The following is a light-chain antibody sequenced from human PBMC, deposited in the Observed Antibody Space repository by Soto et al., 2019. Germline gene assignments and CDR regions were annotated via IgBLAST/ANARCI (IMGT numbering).Light chain of an antibody. J-gene: IGKJ5*01. CDR2: DAS. CDR1: QSLSGY. Sequence: DIQMTQSPSSLSASVGDTIALTCRASQSLSGYLNGYQQKPGXAPNLLXXDASSLQSGVPSRFSGSGSGTDFTLTISSLQPEDFAVYYWQQYGSSPRVHTFGQGTRLEI. V-gene: IGKV1-39*01. CDR3: QQYGSSPRVHT.